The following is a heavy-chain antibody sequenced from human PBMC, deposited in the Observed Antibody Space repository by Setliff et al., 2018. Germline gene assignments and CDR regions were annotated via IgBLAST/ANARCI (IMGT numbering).Heavy chain of an antibody. CDR2: IYHSGST. J-gene: IGHJ4*02. CDR3: ATRIEGYSYGHHYFDY. Sequence: SETLSLTCTVSGGSISGYYWGWIRQPPGKGLEWIGSIYHSGSTYYNPSLKSRVTISVDTSKNQFSLKLSSVTAADTAVYYCATRIEGYSYGHHYFDYWGQGTLVTVSS. CDR1: GGSISGYY. V-gene: IGHV4-38-2*02. D-gene: IGHD5-18*01.